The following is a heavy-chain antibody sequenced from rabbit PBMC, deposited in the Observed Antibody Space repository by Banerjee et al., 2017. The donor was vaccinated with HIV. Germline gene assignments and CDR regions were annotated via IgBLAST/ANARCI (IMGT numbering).Heavy chain of an antibody. CDR2: IYAGSSGST. Sequence: CTASGFSFSSNYWLCWVRQAPGKGLELIACIYAGSSGSTYYASWAKGRFTISKTSSTTVTLQMTSLTAADTATYFCARAGSNYYTFIDGMDLWGQGTLVTVS. CDR3: ARAGSNYYTFIDGMDL. J-gene: IGHJ3*01. CDR1: GFSFSSNYW. D-gene: IGHD8-1*01. V-gene: IGHV1S45*01.